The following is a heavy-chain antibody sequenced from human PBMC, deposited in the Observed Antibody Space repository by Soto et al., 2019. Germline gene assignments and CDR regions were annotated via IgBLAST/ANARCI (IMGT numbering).Heavy chain of an antibody. V-gene: IGHV1-58*01. D-gene: IGHD2-21*02. CDR1: GFTFTSSA. J-gene: IGHJ6*02. CDR3: AREANCGGDCYWYYYGMDV. CDR2: IVVGSGST. Sequence: SVKVSCKASGFTFTSSAVQWVRQARGQRLEWIGWIVVGSGSTSYAQKFQGRVTMTRDTSTSTVYMELSSLRSEDTAVYYCAREANCGGDCYWYYYGMDVWGQGTTVTVSS.